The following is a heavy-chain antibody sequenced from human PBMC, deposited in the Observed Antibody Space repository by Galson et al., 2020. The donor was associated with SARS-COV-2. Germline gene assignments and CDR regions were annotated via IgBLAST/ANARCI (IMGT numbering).Heavy chain of an antibody. V-gene: IGHV4-30-2*01. CDR1: GGSISSGGYS. CDR2: IYPTGST. J-gene: IGHJ4*02. D-gene: IGHD3-22*01. CDR3: ARDSGSYYYFDY. Sequence: TLSLTCAVSGGSISSGGYSWSWIRQPPGKGLEWIGYIYPTGSTYYNPSLKSRVSISVDRSKNQFSLKLSSVTAADTAVYYCARDSGSYYYFDYWGQGTLVTVSS.